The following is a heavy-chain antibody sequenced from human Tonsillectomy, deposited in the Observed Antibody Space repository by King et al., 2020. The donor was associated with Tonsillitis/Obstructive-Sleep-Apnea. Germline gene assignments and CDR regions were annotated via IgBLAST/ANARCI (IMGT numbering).Heavy chain of an antibody. CDR3: AKLDNYVLGPFDY. CDR2: ISGSGGST. D-gene: IGHD3-10*02. Sequence: VQLVESGGGLVQPGGSLRLSCAASGFTFSSYAMSWVRQAPGKGLEWVSGISGSGGSTYYADSVKGRFTISRDNYKNTLYLQMNSLRAEDTAVYYCAKLDNYVLGPFDYWGQGTLVTVSS. CDR1: GFTFSSYA. V-gene: IGHV3-23*04. J-gene: IGHJ4*02.